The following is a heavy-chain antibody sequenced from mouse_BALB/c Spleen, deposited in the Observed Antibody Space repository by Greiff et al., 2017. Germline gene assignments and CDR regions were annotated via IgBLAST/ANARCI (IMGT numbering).Heavy chain of an antibody. V-gene: IGHV1-14*01. CDR2: INPYNDGT. CDR1: GYTFTSYV. J-gene: IGHJ1*01. Sequence: EVQLQQSGPELVKPGASVKMSCKASGYTFTSYVMHWVKQKPGQGLEWIGSINPYNDGTKYNEKFKGKATLTSDKSSSTAYMELSSLTSEDSAVYYCARLYGNNGYLDVWGAGTTVTASS. CDR3: ARLYGNNGYLDV. D-gene: IGHD2-10*02.